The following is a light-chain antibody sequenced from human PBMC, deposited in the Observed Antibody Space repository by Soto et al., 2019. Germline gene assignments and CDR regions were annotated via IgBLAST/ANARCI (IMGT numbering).Light chain of an antibody. CDR3: FSYTSRTTLYV. J-gene: IGLJ1*01. Sequence: QSALTQPASVSGSPGQSITISCTRASTDIGAYKYVSWYQQHPGNAPRLIIYEVTNRPSGISHRFSGSKSGNTASLTISGLQAEDEADYYCFSYTSRTTLYVFGTGTKLTVL. CDR1: STDIGAYKY. V-gene: IGLV2-14*01. CDR2: EVT.